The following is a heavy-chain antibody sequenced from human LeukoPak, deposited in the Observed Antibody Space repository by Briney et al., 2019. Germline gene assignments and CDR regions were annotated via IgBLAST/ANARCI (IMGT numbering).Heavy chain of an antibody. D-gene: IGHD2-2*01. Sequence: GASVKVSCKVSGYTLTELSMHWVRQAPGKGLEWMGGFDPEDGETIYAQKFQGRVTMTEDTSTDTAYMELSSLRSDDTAVYYCATDGVVVPAARYYYYAMDVWGQGTTGTVSS. V-gene: IGHV1-24*01. CDR2: FDPEDGET. CDR3: ATDGVVVPAARYYYYAMDV. J-gene: IGHJ6*02. CDR1: GYTLTELS.